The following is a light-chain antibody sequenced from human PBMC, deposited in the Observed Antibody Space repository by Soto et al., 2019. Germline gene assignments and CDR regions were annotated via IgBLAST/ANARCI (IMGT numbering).Light chain of an antibody. CDR2: SAS. CDR3: QKFNTAPLT. V-gene: IGKV1-27*01. CDR1: QDISVY. Sequence: DIQMTQSPSSLSASVGDRVTITCQASQDISVYLAWYQQKPGKVPKLLIYSASTLQSGVPSRFSGSGSGTDLTLTISSLQPEDVATYCCQKFNTAPLTFGQGTRLEIK. J-gene: IGKJ5*01.